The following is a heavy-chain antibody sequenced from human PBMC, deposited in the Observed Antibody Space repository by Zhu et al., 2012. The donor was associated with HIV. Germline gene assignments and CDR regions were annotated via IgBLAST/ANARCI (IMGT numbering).Heavy chain of an antibody. Sequence: VQLQESGPGLVKPSETLPLTCAVSGYSISSGYYWGWIRQPPGKGLEWIGSIYHSGSTYYNPSLKSRVTISVDTSKNQFSLKLSSVTAADTAVYYCARARVLWFGESSSFDYWGQGTLVTVSS. CDR1: GYSISSGYY. J-gene: IGHJ4*02. CDR3: ARARVLWFGESSSFDY. CDR2: IYHSGST. D-gene: IGHD3-10*01. V-gene: IGHV4-38-2*01.